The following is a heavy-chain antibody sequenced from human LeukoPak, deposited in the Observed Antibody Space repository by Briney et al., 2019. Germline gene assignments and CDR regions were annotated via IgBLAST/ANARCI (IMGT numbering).Heavy chain of an antibody. D-gene: IGHD3-22*01. CDR3: ARHGLGYDSSGYYL. Sequence: SETLSLTCTVSGGSISSYYWSWIRQPPGKGLEWIGYIYYSGSTNYNPSLKSRVTISVDTSKNQFSLKLSSVTAADTAVYYCARHGLGYDSSGYYLWGQGTLVTVSS. CDR2: IYYSGST. CDR1: GGSISSYY. V-gene: IGHV4-59*08. J-gene: IGHJ4*02.